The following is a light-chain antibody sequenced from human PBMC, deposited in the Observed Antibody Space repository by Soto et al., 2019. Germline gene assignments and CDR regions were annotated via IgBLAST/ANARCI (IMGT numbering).Light chain of an antibody. CDR3: QQYGRSPFT. CDR2: GAS. J-gene: IGKJ2*01. V-gene: IGKV3-20*01. CDR1: QRITSNF. Sequence: EIVLTQSPVTLSLSPGEIATLSCRASQRITSNFLAWFQQKAGLAPRLLIYGASTRASGVPDRFSGGGSGTDFVRTISRLAPEDFAVYYCQQYGRSPFTFGQGTKLQIK.